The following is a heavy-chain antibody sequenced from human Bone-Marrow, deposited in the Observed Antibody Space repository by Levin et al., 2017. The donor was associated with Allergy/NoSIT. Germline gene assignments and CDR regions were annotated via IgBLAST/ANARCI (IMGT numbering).Heavy chain of an antibody. D-gene: IGHD6-19*01. CDR1: GFTFSSYS. CDR3: ARDEWLRVRGFDY. Sequence: PGGSLRLSCAASGFTFSSYSMNWVRQAPGKGLEWVSSISSSSSYIYYADSVKGRFTISRDNAKNSLYLQMNSLRAEDTAVYYCARDEWLRVRGFDYWGQGTLVTVSS. J-gene: IGHJ4*02. V-gene: IGHV3-21*01. CDR2: ISSSSSYI.